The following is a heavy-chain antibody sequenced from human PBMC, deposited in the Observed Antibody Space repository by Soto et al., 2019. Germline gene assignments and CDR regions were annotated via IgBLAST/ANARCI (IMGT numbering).Heavy chain of an antibody. CDR3: AREPHPEGYSGYVGWFDP. CDR1: GYTFTSYG. J-gene: IGHJ5*02. Sequence: QVQLVQSGAEVKKHGDSVKVYCKASGYTFTSYGISWVRQAPGQGLEWMGWISAYNGNTNYAQKLQGRVTMTTDTSTSTAYMELRSLRSDDTAVYYCAREPHPEGYSGYVGWFDPWCEGTLVAVAS. D-gene: IGHD5-12*01. CDR2: ISAYNGNT. V-gene: IGHV1-18*01.